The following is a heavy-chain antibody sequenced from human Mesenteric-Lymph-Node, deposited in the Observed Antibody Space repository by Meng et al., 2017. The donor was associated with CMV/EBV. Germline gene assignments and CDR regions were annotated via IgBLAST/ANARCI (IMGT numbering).Heavy chain of an antibody. Sequence: SETLSLTCTVSGGSISSYYWSWIQQPPGKGLEWIGYIYYSGSTNYNPSLKSRVTISVDTSNNQFSLKLSSVTAADTAVYYCGRGGTQRSFDVWGQGTMVTVSS. J-gene: IGHJ3*01. CDR3: GRGGTQRSFDV. CDR1: GGSISSYY. V-gene: IGHV4-59*01. CDR2: IYYSGST. D-gene: IGHD5-24*01.